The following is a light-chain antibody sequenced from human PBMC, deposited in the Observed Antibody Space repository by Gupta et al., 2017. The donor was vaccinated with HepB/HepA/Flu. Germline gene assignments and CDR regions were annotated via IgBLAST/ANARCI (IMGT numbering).Light chain of an antibody. CDR2: GKN. J-gene: IGLJ2*01. CDR3: NSRDSSSNLVV. V-gene: IGLV3-19*01. Sequence: SSELTQDTAVSVALGQTVRITCQGDSLRSYYASWYQQKPGQAPVLVIYGKNNRPSGIPDRFSGSSSGNTASLTITGAQAEDEADYYCNSRDSSSNLVVFGGGTKLTVL. CDR1: SLRSYY.